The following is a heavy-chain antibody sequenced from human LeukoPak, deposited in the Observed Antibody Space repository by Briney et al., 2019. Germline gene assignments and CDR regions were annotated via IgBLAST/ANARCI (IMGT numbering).Heavy chain of an antibody. J-gene: IGHJ4*02. Sequence: AASVKVSCKASGYTFTGYYMHWVRQAPGQGLEWMGWINPNSGGTNYAQKFQGRVTMTRDTSISTAYMELSRLRSDDTAVYYCARETRYSYGYGSDYWGQGTLVTVSS. V-gene: IGHV1-2*02. CDR3: ARETRYSYGYGSDY. CDR2: INPNSGGT. D-gene: IGHD5-18*01. CDR1: GYTFTGYY.